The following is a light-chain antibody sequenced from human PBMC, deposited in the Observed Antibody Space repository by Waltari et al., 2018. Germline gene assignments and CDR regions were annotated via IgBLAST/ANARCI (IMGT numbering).Light chain of an antibody. CDR2: GAS. Sequence: EIVMTQSPATLSVSPGERATLSCRASQSVSSNLAWYQQKPGQAPRLLIYGASTRATGIPARFSGSWSGTEFTLTISSLQSEDFAVYYCQQYNNWPPLVTFGPGTKVDIK. J-gene: IGKJ3*01. CDR1: QSVSSN. V-gene: IGKV3-15*01. CDR3: QQYNNWPPLVT.